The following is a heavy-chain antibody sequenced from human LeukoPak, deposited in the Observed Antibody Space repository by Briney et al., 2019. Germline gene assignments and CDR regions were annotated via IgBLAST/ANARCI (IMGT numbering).Heavy chain of an antibody. V-gene: IGHV5-51*01. CDR3: ARSLGDCSSTSCYPPFDY. J-gene: IGHJ4*02. D-gene: IGHD2-2*01. Sequence: GGALKNSCKGSGYSFSNYWVGWGGQMPRERLGWMGVIFSGDSDTRYSPSFQGQVTISADKSISTAYLQWSSLKASDTAMYYCARSLGDCSSTSCYPPFDYWGQGTLVTVSS. CDR1: GYSFSNYW. CDR2: IFSGDSDT.